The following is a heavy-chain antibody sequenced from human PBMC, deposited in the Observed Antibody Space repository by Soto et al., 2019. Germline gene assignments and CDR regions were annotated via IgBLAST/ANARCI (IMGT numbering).Heavy chain of an antibody. J-gene: IGHJ4*02. CDR1: GVTLWGYW. V-gene: IGHV3-74*01. Sequence: GGSLRLSCAASGVTLWGYWVHWVRQAPGKGLVWVSRINSDGSSTSYADSVKGRFTISRDNAKNTLYLQMNSLRAEDTAVYYCARGSRGFDYWGQGTLVTVSS. D-gene: IGHD1-26*01. CDR2: INSDGSST. CDR3: ARGSRGFDY.